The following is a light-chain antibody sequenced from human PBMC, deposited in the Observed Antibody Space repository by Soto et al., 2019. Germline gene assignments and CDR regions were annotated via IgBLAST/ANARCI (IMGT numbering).Light chain of an antibody. CDR2: GAS. CDR3: QQYNNWPTWA. CDR1: QSVSSSY. V-gene: IGKV3-15*01. J-gene: IGKJ1*01. Sequence: EIVFTQSPGTLSLSPGERATLSCRASQSVSSSYLAWYQQKPGQAPRLVLYGASTRANGIPARFSGSGSGTELTLTISSLQSEDFAVYYCQQYNNWPTWAFGQGTKVDIK.